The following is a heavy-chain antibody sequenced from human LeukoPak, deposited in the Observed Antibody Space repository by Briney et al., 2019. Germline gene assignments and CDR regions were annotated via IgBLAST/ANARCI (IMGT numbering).Heavy chain of an antibody. Sequence: GGSLRLSCAASGFTVSSSYMSWVRQAPGKGLEWVSAIYSGGSTYYADSVKGRFTISRDNSKNTLYLQMNSLGAEDTAVYYCARDPYGSGEGDYCGQGTLVTVSS. V-gene: IGHV3-66*02. CDR1: GFTVSSSY. D-gene: IGHD3-10*01. CDR2: IYSGGST. J-gene: IGHJ4*02. CDR3: ARDPYGSGEGDY.